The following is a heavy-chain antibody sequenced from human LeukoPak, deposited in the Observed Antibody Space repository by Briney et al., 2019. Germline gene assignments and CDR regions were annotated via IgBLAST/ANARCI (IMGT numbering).Heavy chain of an antibody. Sequence: GGSLRLSCAASGFTFSSYWMHWVRQAPGKGLVWVSRINSDGSSTSYADSVKGRFTISRDNAKNTLYPQMNSLRAEDTAVYYCARGTERSYYYYYYMDVWGKGTTVTVSS. J-gene: IGHJ6*03. V-gene: IGHV3-74*01. CDR2: INSDGSST. CDR3: ARGTERSYYYYYYMDV. CDR1: GFTFSSYW. D-gene: IGHD3/OR15-3a*01.